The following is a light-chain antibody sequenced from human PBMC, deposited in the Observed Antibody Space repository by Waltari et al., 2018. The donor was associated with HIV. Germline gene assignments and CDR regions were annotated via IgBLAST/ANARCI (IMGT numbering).Light chain of an antibody. V-gene: IGKV3-11*01. Sequence: EIVLTQSPATLSLSPGERATLSCRAGQNFNSYLAWYQQKPGQAPRLLIYDASNRATGIPARFSGSGSGTDFTLTISSLEPEDSAVYDCQQRGNWPWTFGQGTKVEIK. CDR3: QQRGNWPWT. CDR1: QNFNSY. CDR2: DAS. J-gene: IGKJ1*01.